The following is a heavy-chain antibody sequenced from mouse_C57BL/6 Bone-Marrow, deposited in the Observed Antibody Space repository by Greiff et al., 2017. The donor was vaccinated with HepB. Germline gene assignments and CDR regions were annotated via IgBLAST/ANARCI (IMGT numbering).Heavy chain of an antibody. CDR2: IDPSDSYT. V-gene: IGHV1-69*01. CDR1: GYTFTSYW. J-gene: IGHJ1*03. D-gene: IGHD1-1*01. Sequence: QVQLQQPGAELVMPGASVKLSCKASGYTFTSYWMHWVKQRPGQGLEWIGEIDPSDSYTNYNQKFKGKSTLTVDKSSSTAYMQLSSLTSEDSAVYYCASLDFITTVVADWYFDVWGTGTTVTVSS. CDR3: ASLDFITTVVADWYFDV.